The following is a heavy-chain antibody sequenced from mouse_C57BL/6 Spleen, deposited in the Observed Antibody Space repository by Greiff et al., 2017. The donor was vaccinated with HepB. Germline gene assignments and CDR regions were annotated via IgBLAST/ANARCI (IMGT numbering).Heavy chain of an antibody. J-gene: IGHJ4*01. V-gene: IGHV10-1*01. CDR2: IRSKSNNYAT. CDR1: GFSFNTYA. D-gene: IGHD4-1*01. Sequence: EVKLMESGGGLVQPKGSLKLSCAASGFSFNTYAMNWVRQAPGKGLEWVARIRSKSNNYATYYADSVKDRFTISRDDSESMRYLQMNNLKTEDTAMYYCVRRGSYYAMDYWGQGTSVTVSS. CDR3: VRRGSYYAMDY.